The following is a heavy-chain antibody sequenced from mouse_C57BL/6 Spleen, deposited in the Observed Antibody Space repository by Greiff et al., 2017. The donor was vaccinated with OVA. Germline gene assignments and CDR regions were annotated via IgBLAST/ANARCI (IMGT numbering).Heavy chain of an antibody. D-gene: IGHD1-1*01. CDR3: ARSGIYYYGSSPRDYYAMDY. Sequence: QVQLQQSGPELVKPGASVKISCKASGYAFSSSWMNWVKQRPGKGLEWIGRIYPGDGDTNYNGKFKGKATLTADKSSSTAYMQLSSLTSEDSAVYFCARSGIYYYGSSPRDYYAMDYWGQGTSVTVSS. CDR1: GYAFSSSW. J-gene: IGHJ4*01. V-gene: IGHV1-82*01. CDR2: IYPGDGDT.